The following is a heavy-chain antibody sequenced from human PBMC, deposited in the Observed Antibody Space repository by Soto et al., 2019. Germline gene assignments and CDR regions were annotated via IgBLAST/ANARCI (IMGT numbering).Heavy chain of an antibody. V-gene: IGHV2-5*02. Sequence: QITLKESGPTLVKPTQTLTLTCTFSGFSLSTSGVGVGWIRQPPGKALEWLALIYWDDDKRYSPSLKSRLTIXXDXSXXQVVLTMTDMDPVDTATYYCAHIKDSGDIMHYFDFWGQGTLVTVSS. CDR2: IYWDDDK. CDR3: AHIKDSGDIMHYFDF. J-gene: IGHJ4*02. D-gene: IGHD4-17*01. CDR1: GFSLSTSGVG.